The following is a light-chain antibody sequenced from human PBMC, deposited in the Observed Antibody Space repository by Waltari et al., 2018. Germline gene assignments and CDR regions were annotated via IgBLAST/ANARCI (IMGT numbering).Light chain of an antibody. V-gene: IGKV1-16*02. CDR3: QQYKSYPLV. CDR1: QGISNY. Sequence: IQTTQSPSSLPASLGDSGHITCRASQGISNYLAWVQQKPGKATKSLIYGASSLPSGVPSKFSGSGSGTDFTLTITSLQPEDFATYYCQQYKSYPLVFGPGTKVDIK. CDR2: GAS. J-gene: IGKJ3*01.